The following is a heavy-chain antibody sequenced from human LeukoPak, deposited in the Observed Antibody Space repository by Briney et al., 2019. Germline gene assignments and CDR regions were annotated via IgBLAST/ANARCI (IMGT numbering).Heavy chain of an antibody. CDR3: ARDMIILQS. CDR1: GFIFSNYW. CDR2: IKQDGSEK. D-gene: IGHD3-16*01. V-gene: IGHV3-7*04. Sequence: GGSLRLSCAASGFIFSNYWMTWVRQAPGKGLEWVANIKQDGSEKYYVDSVKGRFTISRDNAKKSLYLQMNSLRAEDTAVYFCARDMIILQSWGQGTLVTVSS. J-gene: IGHJ5*02.